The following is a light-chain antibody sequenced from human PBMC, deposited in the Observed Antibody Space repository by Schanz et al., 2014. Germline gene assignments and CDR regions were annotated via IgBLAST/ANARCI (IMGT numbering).Light chain of an antibody. CDR3: QHRSYWRGT. Sequence: VMTQSPATLSVSPGESATLSCRASQSVSSNLAWFQQKPGQAPRLLIYRASSRAPGISARFSGSGSGTDFTLTISGLAPEDFAFYYCQHRSYWRGTFGQGTKLEIK. V-gene: IGKV3-11*01. CDR2: RAS. J-gene: IGKJ2*02. CDR1: QSVSSN.